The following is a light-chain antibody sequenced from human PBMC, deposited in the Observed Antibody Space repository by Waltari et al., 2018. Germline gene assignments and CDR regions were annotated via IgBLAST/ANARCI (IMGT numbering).Light chain of an antibody. V-gene: IGKV3-20*01. CDR2: GAS. J-gene: IGKJ2*01. Sequence: RASQSLTKKDLAWYQQKPGQAPRLLIYGASSRAAGIPDRFSGSGSGTDFTLTISRLEPDDFGVYYCQQYGSSILYTFGQGTKLEIK. CDR1: QSLTKKD. CDR3: QQYGSSILYT.